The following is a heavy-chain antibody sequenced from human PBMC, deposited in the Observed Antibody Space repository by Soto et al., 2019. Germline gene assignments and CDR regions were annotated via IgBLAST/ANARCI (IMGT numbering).Heavy chain of an antibody. Sequence: SETLSLTCTVSGGSISSGDYYWSWIRQPPGKGLEWIGYIYYSGSTYYNPSLKSRVTISVDTSKNQFSLKLSSVTAADTAVYYCARVVVVPAAIPYYYYYYGMDVWGQGTTVTVSS. D-gene: IGHD2-2*02. V-gene: IGHV4-30-4*01. J-gene: IGHJ6*02. CDR1: GGSISSGDYY. CDR2: IYYSGST. CDR3: ARVVVVPAAIPYYYYYYGMDV.